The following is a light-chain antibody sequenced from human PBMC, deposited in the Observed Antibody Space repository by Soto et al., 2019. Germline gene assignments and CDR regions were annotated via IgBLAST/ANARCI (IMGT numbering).Light chain of an antibody. V-gene: IGLV1-40*01. Sequence: QSVLTQPPSVSGAPGQGFTSSCTGRSSNIGAGYDVHWYQQLPGTAPKLLIYANNNRPSGVPDRFSGSKSVTSASLAITGLQAEDEADYYCQSSDSSLSGSRVFGTGTKVTV. CDR2: ANN. J-gene: IGLJ1*01. CDR3: QSSDSSLSGSRV. CDR1: SSNIGAGYD.